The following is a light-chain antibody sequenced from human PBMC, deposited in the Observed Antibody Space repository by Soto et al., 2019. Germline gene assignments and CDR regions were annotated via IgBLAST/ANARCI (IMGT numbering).Light chain of an antibody. Sequence: EIVLTQSPATLTLSPGERATLYCRASQSVSSYLAWYQQKPGQAPRLLIYDASIRATGIPARFSVSGSGTDFTLTICSLEPEDCAVYYCQQRSNWPPLTFGGGTKVEIK. CDR1: QSVSSY. J-gene: IGKJ4*01. CDR3: QQRSNWPPLT. V-gene: IGKV3-11*01. CDR2: DAS.